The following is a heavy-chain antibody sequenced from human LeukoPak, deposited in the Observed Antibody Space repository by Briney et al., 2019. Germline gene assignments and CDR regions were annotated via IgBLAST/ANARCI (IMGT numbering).Heavy chain of an antibody. V-gene: IGHV4-4*07. CDR3: ARDKVASGWTDAFDI. CDR2: IYTSGST. J-gene: IGHJ3*02. D-gene: IGHD6-19*01. Sequence: PSETLSLTCTVSGGSISSYYWSWIRQPAGKGLEWIGRIYTSGSTNYNPSLKSRITMSVDTSKNHFSLRLSSVTAADTAVYYCARDKVASGWTDAFDIWGQGTMVTVSS. CDR1: GGSISSYY.